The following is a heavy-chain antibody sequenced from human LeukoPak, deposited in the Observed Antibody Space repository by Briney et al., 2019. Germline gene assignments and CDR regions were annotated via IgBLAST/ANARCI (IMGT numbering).Heavy chain of an antibody. J-gene: IGHJ4*02. CDR1: GFTFSSYG. CDR2: IWYDGSNK. CDR3: ARATYSSSWVPWPFGY. Sequence: GGSLRLSCAASGFTFSSYGMHWVRQAPGKGLEWVAVIWYDGSNKYYADSVKGRFTISRDNSKNTLYLQMNSLRAEDTAVYYCARATYSSSWVPWPFGYWGQGTLVTVPS. V-gene: IGHV3-33*01. D-gene: IGHD6-13*01.